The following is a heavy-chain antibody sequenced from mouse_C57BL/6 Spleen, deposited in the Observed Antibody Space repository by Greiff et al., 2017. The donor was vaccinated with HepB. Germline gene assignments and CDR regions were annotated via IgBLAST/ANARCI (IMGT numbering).Heavy chain of an antibody. V-gene: IGHV1-26*01. CDR1: GYTFTDYY. J-gene: IGHJ3*01. Sequence: VQLQQSGPELVKPGASVKISCKASGYTFTDYYMNWVKQSHGKSLEWIGDINPNNGGTSYNQKFKGKATLTVDKSSSTAYMELRSLTSEDSAVYYCAREDGYYSPWFAYWGQGTLVTVSA. D-gene: IGHD2-3*01. CDR2: INPNNGGT. CDR3: AREDGYYSPWFAY.